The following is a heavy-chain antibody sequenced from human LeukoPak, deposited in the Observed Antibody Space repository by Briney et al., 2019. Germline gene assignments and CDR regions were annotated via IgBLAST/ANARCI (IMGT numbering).Heavy chain of an antibody. J-gene: IGHJ4*02. CDR1: GGSISSYY. D-gene: IGHD3-22*01. V-gene: IGHV4-4*07. CDR3: VISSSFYTYDY. CDR2: IYTSGST. Sequence: SETLSLTCTVAGGSISSYYWSWIRQPAGKGLEWIGRIYTSGSTNYNPSLKSRVTMSVDTSKNQFSLKLSSVTAADTAVYYCVISSSFYTYDYWGQGTLVTVSS.